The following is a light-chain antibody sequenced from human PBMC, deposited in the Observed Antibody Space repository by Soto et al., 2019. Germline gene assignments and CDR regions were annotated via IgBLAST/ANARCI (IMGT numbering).Light chain of an antibody. V-gene: IGKV1-39*01. CDR2: TAS. J-gene: IGKJ4*01. Sequence: DIQMTQSPSSLSASVGDRVTITCRASQFISSNLDWYQQKPGKAPKVLIYTASSLQTGVPSRFSGRGSGTVFSLTISSLQPEDAATYFCQQSHSTPLTFGGGTKVQIK. CDR3: QQSHSTPLT. CDR1: QFISSN.